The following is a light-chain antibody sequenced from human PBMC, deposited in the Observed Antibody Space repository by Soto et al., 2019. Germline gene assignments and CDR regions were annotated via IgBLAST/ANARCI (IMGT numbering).Light chain of an antibody. CDR1: WSVLFSSNNDNY. Sequence: IVMTQSPDSLAVSLCGRATINCKSSWSVLFSSNNDNYLAWYQQKPGQAPKLLISRASTRQSGVPDRFSGSGSGTDYTLTISSLQAEDVAVYYCQQYYTTPPTFGQGTKVEIK. V-gene: IGKV4-1*01. J-gene: IGKJ1*01. CDR3: QQYYTTPPT. CDR2: RAS.